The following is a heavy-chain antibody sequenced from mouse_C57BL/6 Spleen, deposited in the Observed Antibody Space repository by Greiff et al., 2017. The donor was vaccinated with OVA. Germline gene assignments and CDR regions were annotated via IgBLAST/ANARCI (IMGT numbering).Heavy chain of an antibody. CDR1: GFTFSDYY. CDR2: INYDGSST. CDR3: AREGGYDEYFDV. J-gene: IGHJ1*03. V-gene: IGHV5-16*01. D-gene: IGHD2-2*01. Sequence: EVHLVESEGGLVQPGSSMKLSCTASGFTFSDYYMAWVRQVPEKGLEWVANINYDGSSTYYLDSLKSRFIISRDNAKNILYLQMSSLKSGDTATYYCAREGGYDEYFDVWGTGTTVTVSS.